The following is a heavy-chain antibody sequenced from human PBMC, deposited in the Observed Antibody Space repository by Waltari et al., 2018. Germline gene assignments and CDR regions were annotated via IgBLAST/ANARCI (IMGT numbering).Heavy chain of an antibody. CDR2: IKQDGSEK. CDR3: ARGIPGMTTAYYFDY. Sequence: EVQLVESGGGLVQPGGSLRLSCAASGFTFSSYWMSWVRQAPGKGLEWVANIKQDGSEKYYVDSVKGRFTISRDNAKNSLYLQMNSLRAEDTAVYYCARGIPGMTTAYYFDYWGQGTLVTVSS. CDR1: GFTFSSYW. J-gene: IGHJ4*02. V-gene: IGHV3-7*01. D-gene: IGHD4-17*01.